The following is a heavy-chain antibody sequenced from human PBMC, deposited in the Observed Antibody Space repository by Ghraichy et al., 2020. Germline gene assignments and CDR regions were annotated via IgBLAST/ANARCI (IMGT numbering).Heavy chain of an antibody. J-gene: IGHJ2*01. CDR2: ISGSGGST. V-gene: IGHV3-23*01. D-gene: IGHD2-15*01. Sequence: GGSLRLSCAASGFTFSSYAMSWVSQAPGKGLEWVSAISGSGGSTYYADSVKGRFTISRDNSKNTLYLQMNSLRAEDTAVYYCAKRVTPTRRYFDLWGRGTLVTVYS. CDR1: GFTFSSYA. CDR3: AKRVTPTRRYFDL.